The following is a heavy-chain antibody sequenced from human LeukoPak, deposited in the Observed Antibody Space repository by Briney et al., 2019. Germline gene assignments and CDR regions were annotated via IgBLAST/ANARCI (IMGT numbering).Heavy chain of an antibody. V-gene: IGHV3-21*01. D-gene: IGHD6-13*01. Sequence: GSLRLSCVVSGFTLSSRWMMWVRQAPGKGLEWVSSISSSSSYIYYADSVKGRFTISRDNAKNSLYLQMNSLRAEDTAVYYCARGPIAAAGPGWVYWGQGTLVTVSS. CDR2: ISSSSSYI. CDR1: GFTLSSRW. J-gene: IGHJ4*02. CDR3: ARGPIAAAGPGWVY.